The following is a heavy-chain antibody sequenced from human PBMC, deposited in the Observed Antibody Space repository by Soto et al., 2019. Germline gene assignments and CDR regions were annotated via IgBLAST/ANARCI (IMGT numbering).Heavy chain of an antibody. Sequence: SETLSLTCTVSVGSLNSYYWTWIRQSPGKGLEWIGYFSSTGSTNYNPSLKSRVILSLDTSTSEVSLSLTSVTAADAAVYFCARFSPPRKSYDSNPGWFDPWGQGIMVTVS. J-gene: IGHJ5*02. CDR2: FSSTGST. CDR1: VGSLNSYY. V-gene: IGHV4-59*01. D-gene: IGHD3-22*01. CDR3: ARFSPPRKSYDSNPGWFDP.